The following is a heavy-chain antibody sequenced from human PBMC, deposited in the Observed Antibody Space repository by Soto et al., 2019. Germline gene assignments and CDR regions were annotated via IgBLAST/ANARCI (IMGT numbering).Heavy chain of an antibody. D-gene: IGHD5-12*01. CDR1: GGSVSSGSYY. CDR3: AREGVATSLDY. V-gene: IGHV4-61*01. Sequence: PSETLSLTCTVSGGSVSSGSYYWSWIRQPPGKGLEWIGYIYYSGSTNYNPSLKSRVTISVDTSKNQFSLKLSSVTAADTAVYYCAREGVATSLDYWGQETLVTVSS. J-gene: IGHJ4*02. CDR2: IYYSGST.